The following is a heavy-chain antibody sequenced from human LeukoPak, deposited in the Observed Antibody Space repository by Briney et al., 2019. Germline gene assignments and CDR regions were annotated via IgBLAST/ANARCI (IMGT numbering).Heavy chain of an antibody. J-gene: IGHJ5*02. CDR1: GFTFDDYA. Sequence: SLRLSCAASGFTFDDYAMHWVRQAPGKGLEWVSGLSWNSGSMGYADSVKGRFTISRDNAKNFLYLQMNSLRAEDMALYYCAKGGSSGWSGSNWFDPWGQGTLVTVSS. D-gene: IGHD6-19*01. V-gene: IGHV3-9*03. CDR3: AKGGSSGWSGSNWFDP. CDR2: LSWNSGSM.